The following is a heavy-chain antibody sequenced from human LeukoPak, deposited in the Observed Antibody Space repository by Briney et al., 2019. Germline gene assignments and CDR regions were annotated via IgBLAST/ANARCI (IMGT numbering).Heavy chain of an antibody. CDR2: IKQDGSEK. CDR3: ARDGQSGSYREDDY. CDR1: GFTFRSYW. Sequence: GSLRLSCAASGFTFRSYWMTWVRQAPGKGLEWVANIKQDGSEKYYVDSVKGRFTISRDNAKNSLYLQMNSLRAEDTAVYYCARDGQSGSYREDDYWGQGTQVTVSS. D-gene: IGHD1-26*01. V-gene: IGHV3-7*01. J-gene: IGHJ4*02.